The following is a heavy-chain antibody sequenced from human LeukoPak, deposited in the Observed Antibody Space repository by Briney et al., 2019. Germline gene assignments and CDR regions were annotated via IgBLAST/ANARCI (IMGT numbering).Heavy chain of an antibody. D-gene: IGHD6-13*01. J-gene: IGHJ3*02. CDR1: GFTFTSSA. CDR3: ARSRRRFAHDAFDI. V-gene: IGHV1-58*02. Sequence: SVKVSCKASGFTFTSSAMQWVRQARGQRLEWIGWIVVGSGNTNYAQKFQERVTITRDMSTSTAYMELSSLRSEDTAVYYCARSRRRFAHDAFDIWGQGTMVTVSS. CDR2: IVVGSGNT.